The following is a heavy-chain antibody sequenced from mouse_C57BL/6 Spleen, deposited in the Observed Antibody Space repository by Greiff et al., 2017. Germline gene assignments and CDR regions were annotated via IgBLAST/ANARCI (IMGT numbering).Heavy chain of an antibody. J-gene: IGHJ2*01. Sequence: EVMLVESEGGLVQPGSSMKLSCTASGFTFSDYYMAWVRQVPEKGLEWVANINYDGSSTYYLDSLKSRFIISRDNAKNILYLQMSSLKSEDTATYYCARVQYGSSFDYWGQGTLSQSPQ. CDR1: GFTFSDYY. CDR3: ARVQYGSSFDY. CDR2: INYDGSST. V-gene: IGHV5-16*01. D-gene: IGHD1-1*01.